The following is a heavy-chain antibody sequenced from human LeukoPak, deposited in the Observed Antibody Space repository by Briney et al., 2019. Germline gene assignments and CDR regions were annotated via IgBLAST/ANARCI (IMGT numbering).Heavy chain of an antibody. V-gene: IGHV3-30*18. D-gene: IGHD3-3*01. CDR2: ISYDGRKK. CDR1: GFIFSNNG. Sequence: GRSLGLSCEVSGFIFSNNGMHWVRQAPGKGLEWVAVISYDGRKKYYRDSVKGRFSISRDNSKKTLYLQMNSLRAEDTAVYYCAKDFYDFWSGNYGDDYYYGMDVWGQGTTVTVS. J-gene: IGHJ6*02. CDR3: AKDFYDFWSGNYGDDYYYGMDV.